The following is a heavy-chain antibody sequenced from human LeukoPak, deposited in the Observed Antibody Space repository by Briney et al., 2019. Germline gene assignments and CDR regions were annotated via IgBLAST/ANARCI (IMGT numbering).Heavy chain of an antibody. CDR3: ARDSYGSGNY. J-gene: IGHJ4*02. CDR2: INHSGST. D-gene: IGHD3-10*01. V-gene: IGHV4-34*01. Sequence: SETLSLTCAVYGGSFSGYYWSWIRQPPGKGLEWIGEINHSGSTNYNPSLKSRVTISVDTSKNQFSLKVSSVTAADMAVYYCARDSYGSGNYWGQGTLVTVSS. CDR1: GGSFSGYY.